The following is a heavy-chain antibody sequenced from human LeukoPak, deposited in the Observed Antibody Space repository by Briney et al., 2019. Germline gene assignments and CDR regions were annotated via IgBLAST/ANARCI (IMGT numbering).Heavy chain of an antibody. J-gene: IGHJ3*02. CDR2: IYYSGST. Sequence: SPSEALSLTCTVSGGSISSYYWSWIRQPPGKGLEWIGYIYYSGSTNYNPSLKSRVTISVDTSKNQFSLKLSSVTAADTAVYYCASAGYQLQRPWNAFDIWGQGTMVTVSS. CDR1: GGSISSYY. CDR3: ASAGYQLQRPWNAFDI. V-gene: IGHV4-59*08. D-gene: IGHD2-2*01.